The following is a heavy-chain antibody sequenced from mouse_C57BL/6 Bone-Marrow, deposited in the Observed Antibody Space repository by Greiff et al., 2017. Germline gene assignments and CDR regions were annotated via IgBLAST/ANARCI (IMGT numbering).Heavy chain of an antibody. D-gene: IGHD1-1*01. CDR3: ARGRATVV. J-gene: IGHJ4*01. CDR2: ISDGGSYT. CDR1: GFTFSSYA. V-gene: IGHV5-4*01. Sequence: VQLKQSGGGLVKPGGSLKLSCAASGFTFSSYAMSWVRQTPEKRLAWVATISDGGSYTYYPDNVKGRFTISRDNAKNNLYLQMSHLKSEDTAMYYCARGRATVVGGQGTSVTVSS.